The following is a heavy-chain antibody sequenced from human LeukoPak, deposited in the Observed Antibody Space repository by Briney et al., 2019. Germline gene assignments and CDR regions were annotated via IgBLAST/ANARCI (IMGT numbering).Heavy chain of an antibody. J-gene: IGHJ4*02. CDR3: ARLYTSGYY. CDR1: GFTFSTYS. Sequence: GESLRLSCAASGFTFSTYSMNWVRQASGKGLEWVGRITSKANNYATAYAASVKGRFTVSRDDSKNTAYLQMNSLKIEDTALYYCARLYTSGYYWGQGALVTVSS. D-gene: IGHD6-25*01. CDR2: ITSKANNYAT. V-gene: IGHV3-73*01.